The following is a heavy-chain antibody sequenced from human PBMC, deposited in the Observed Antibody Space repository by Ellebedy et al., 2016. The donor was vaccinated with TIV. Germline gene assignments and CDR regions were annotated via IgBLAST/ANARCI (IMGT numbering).Heavy chain of an antibody. V-gene: IGHV4-34*01. D-gene: IGHD5-18*01. CDR1: GGSFSGYY. CDR2: INHSGST. J-gene: IGHJ1*01. CDR3: ARLESWIQLWEGPYFQH. Sequence: GSLRLXXAVSGGSFSGYYWSWIRQPPGKGLEWIGEINHSGSTNYNPSLKSRVTISLDASNNQFSLNLSSVTAADTAVYFCARLESWIQLWEGPYFQHWGQGTLVFVSS.